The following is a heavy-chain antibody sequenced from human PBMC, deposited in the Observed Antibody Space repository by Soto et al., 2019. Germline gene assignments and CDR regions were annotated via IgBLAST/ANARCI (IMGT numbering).Heavy chain of an antibody. D-gene: IGHD6-6*01. CDR1: GGSFSGYY. CDR2: INHSGST. Sequence: SETLSLTCAVYGGSFSGYYWSWIRQPPGKGLEWIGEINHSGSTNCNPSLKSRVTISVDTSKNQFSLKLSSVTAADTAVYYCARGAGSSPYGMDVWGQGTTVTV. J-gene: IGHJ6*02. CDR3: ARGAGSSPYGMDV. V-gene: IGHV4-34*01.